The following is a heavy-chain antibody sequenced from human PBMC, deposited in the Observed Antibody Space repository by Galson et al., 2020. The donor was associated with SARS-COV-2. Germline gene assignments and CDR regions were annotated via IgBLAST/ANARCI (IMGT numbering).Heavy chain of an antibody. Sequence: SCAASGFTFSNSAMHWVRQAPGKGLEWVAVIWYDGIRKYYADSVKGRFIISRDNSKKTVYLQMNSLRAEDTALYYCAKGQWLVPMDVWGQGTTVTVSS. CDR2: IWYDGIRK. CDR3: AKGQWLVPMDV. J-gene: IGHJ6*02. D-gene: IGHD6-19*01. V-gene: IGHV3-33*06. CDR1: GFTFSNSA.